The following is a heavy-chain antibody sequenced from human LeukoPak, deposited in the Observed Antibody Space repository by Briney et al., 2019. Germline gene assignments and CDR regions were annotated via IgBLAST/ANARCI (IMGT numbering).Heavy chain of an antibody. CDR2: ISAYNGNT. CDR1: GYTFTSYG. J-gene: IGHJ3*02. CDR3: ARAPLRYCSGGSCYIDAFDI. D-gene: IGHD2-15*01. V-gene: IGHV1-18*01. Sequence: ASVKVSCKASGYTFTSYGISWVRQAPGQGLEWMGWISAYNGNTNYAQKLQGRVTMTTDTSTSTAYMELRSLRSDDTAVYYCARAPLRYCSGGSCYIDAFDIWGQGTMVTVSS.